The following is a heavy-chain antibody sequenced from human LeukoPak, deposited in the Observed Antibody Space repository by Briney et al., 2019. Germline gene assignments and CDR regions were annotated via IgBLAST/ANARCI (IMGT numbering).Heavy chain of an antibody. V-gene: IGHV5-51*01. Sequence: GESLKISCKGSGYSFTSYWIGWVRQMPGKGLDWMGIIYPGDSDTRYSPSFQGQVTISADKSISTAYLQWSSLKASDTAMYYCARYKTTVTILYGFDPWGQGTLVTVSS. D-gene: IGHD4-11*01. J-gene: IGHJ5*02. CDR1: GYSFTSYW. CDR2: IYPGDSDT. CDR3: ARYKTTVTILYGFDP.